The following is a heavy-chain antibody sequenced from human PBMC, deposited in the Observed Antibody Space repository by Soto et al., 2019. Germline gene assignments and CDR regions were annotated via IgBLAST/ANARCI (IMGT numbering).Heavy chain of an antibody. CDR1: GGTFSSYA. Sequence: QVQLVQSGAEVKKPGSSVKVSCKASGGTFSSYAISWVRQAPGQGLEWMGGIIPIFGTANYAQKFQGRVTITADESTSTAYMELSSLRSEDTAVYYCARFGRVGATLHYYYGMDVWGQGTTVTVSS. V-gene: IGHV1-69*12. D-gene: IGHD1-26*01. J-gene: IGHJ6*02. CDR3: ARFGRVGATLHYYYGMDV. CDR2: IIPIFGTA.